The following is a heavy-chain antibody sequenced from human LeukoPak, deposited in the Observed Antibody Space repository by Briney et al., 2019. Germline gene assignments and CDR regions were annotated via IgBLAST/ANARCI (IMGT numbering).Heavy chain of an antibody. CDR1: GYTFTDYY. J-gene: IGHJ1*01. D-gene: IGHD1-26*01. V-gene: IGHV1-2*02. CDR3: AGAAIAGHTTGKTGYFQH. CDR2: ITPDSGGT. Sequence: ASVKVSCKASGYTFTDYYMHWVRQAPGQGLEWMGWITPDSGGTNYALKFQGRVAMTRDTSITTVYMELSSLRSDDTAVYFCAGAAIAGHTTGKTGYFQHWGQGTLVTVSS.